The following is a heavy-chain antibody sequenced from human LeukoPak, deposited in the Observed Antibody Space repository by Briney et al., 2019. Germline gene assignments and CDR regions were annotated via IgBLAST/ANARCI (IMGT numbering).Heavy chain of an antibody. CDR2: ISGSGGST. D-gene: IGHD3-22*01. J-gene: IGHJ5*02. CDR1: GFTFSSYA. Sequence: PGGSPRLSCAASGFTFSSYAMSWVRQAPGKGLEWVSAISGSGGSTYYADSVKGRFTISRDNSKNTLYLQMNSLRAEDTAVYYCAKGRQYYYDSSAPGFDPWGQGTLVTVSS. V-gene: IGHV3-23*01. CDR3: AKGRQYYYDSSAPGFDP.